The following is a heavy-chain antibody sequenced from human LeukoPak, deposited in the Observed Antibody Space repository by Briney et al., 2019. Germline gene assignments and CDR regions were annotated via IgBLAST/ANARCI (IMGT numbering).Heavy chain of an antibody. CDR1: GFTFSSYA. CDR2: ISGSGGST. Sequence: GSLRLSCAASGFTFSSYAMSWVRQAPGKGLEWVSAISGSGGSTYYADSVKGRFTISRDNSKNTLYLQMNSLRAEDTAVYYCAEALEWLNAFDIWGQGTMVTVSS. J-gene: IGHJ3*02. V-gene: IGHV3-23*01. CDR3: AEALEWLNAFDI. D-gene: IGHD3-3*01.